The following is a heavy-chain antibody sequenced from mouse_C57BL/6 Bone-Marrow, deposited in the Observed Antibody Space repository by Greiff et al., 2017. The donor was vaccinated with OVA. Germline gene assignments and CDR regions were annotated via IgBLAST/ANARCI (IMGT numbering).Heavy chain of an antibody. Sequence: QVQLKQPGAELVRPGSSVKLSCKASGYTFTSYWMHWVKQRPIQGLEWIGNIYPSDSETHYNQKFKDKATLTVDKSPSTAYLQLSSLTSEDSAVYYCAKSPYPPFDYWGQGTTLTVSS. CDR2: IYPSDSET. CDR3: AKSPYPPFDY. V-gene: IGHV1-52*01. CDR1: GYTFTSYW. D-gene: IGHD2-10*01. J-gene: IGHJ2*01.